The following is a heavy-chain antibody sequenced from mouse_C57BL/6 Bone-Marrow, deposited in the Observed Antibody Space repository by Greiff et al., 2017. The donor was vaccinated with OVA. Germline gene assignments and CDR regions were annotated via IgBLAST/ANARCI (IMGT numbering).Heavy chain of an antibody. CDR1: GYAFTNYL. CDR2: INPGSGGT. D-gene: IGHD1-1*01. CDR3: ARSWDYGSSYDWYCDV. Sequence: QVQLQQSGAELVRPGTSVKVSCKASGYAFTNYLIEWVKQRPGQGLEWIGVINPGSGGTNYNEKFKGKATLTADKSSSTAYMQLSSLTSEDSAVYFCARSWDYGSSYDWYCDVWGTGTTVTVSS. V-gene: IGHV1-54*01. J-gene: IGHJ1*03.